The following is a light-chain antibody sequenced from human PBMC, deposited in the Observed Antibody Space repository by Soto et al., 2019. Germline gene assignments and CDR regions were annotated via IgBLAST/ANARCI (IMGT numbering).Light chain of an antibody. J-gene: IGLJ3*02. CDR3: TSYTRSDIGV. CDR2: DVS. CDR1: SSDVGGYDF. Sequence: QSALTQPASVSGSPGQSITISCTGTSSDVGGYDFVSWYQQRPGKAPKLIIYDVSNRPSGVSNRFSGSNSGNTPSLTISGLQAEDEADYYCTSYTRSDIGVFGGGTKLTVL. V-gene: IGLV2-14*01.